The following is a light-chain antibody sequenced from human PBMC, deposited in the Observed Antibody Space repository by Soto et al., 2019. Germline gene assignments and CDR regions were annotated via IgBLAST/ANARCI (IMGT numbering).Light chain of an antibody. CDR2: AAS. J-gene: IGKJ1*01. V-gene: IGKV1-12*01. CDR3: QQYYSYPRT. Sequence: DIQMTQSPSSVSASVGDRVTITCRASHDVGSWVAWYQQKAGAAPKLLIYAASTLQSGVPSRFSGSGSGTDFTLTISCLQSEDFATYYCQQYYSYPRTFGQGTKVDIK. CDR1: HDVGSW.